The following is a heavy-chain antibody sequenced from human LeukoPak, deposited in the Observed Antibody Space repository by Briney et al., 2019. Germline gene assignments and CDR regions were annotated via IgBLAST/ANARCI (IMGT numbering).Heavy chain of an antibody. CDR2: IHDSGST. J-gene: IGHJ5*02. D-gene: IGHD6-13*01. Sequence: SETLSLTCAVSGGSISSGGYSWSWIRQTPGKGVEWIAYIHDSGSTYYNPSLKSRVSISIDTSKNQSFLKLNSVTAADTAVYYCARVVAAAGNNWFDPWGQGTLVTVSS. CDR1: GGSISSGGYS. V-gene: IGHV4-30-4*07. CDR3: ARVVAAAGNNWFDP.